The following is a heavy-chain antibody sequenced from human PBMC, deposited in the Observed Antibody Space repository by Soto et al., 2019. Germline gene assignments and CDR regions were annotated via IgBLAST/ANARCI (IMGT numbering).Heavy chain of an antibody. CDR1: GFSFSTYG. D-gene: IGHD6-19*01. V-gene: IGHV3-30*18. CDR3: AKRQYSSGWYDLDY. J-gene: IGHJ4*02. Sequence: GGSLRLSCAASGFSFSTYGMHWVRQAPGKGLEWVSVISYDGSTKYYADSVKGRFTISRDNSKNTLYLQMNSLRVEDTAVYYCAKRQYSSGWYDLDYWGQGTLVTVSS. CDR2: ISYDGSTK.